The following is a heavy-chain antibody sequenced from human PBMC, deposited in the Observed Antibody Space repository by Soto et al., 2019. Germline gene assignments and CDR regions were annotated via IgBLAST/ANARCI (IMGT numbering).Heavy chain of an antibody. CDR1: GFTFSSYA. V-gene: IGHV3-30-3*01. CDR2: ISYDGSNK. Sequence: QVQLVESGGGVVQPGRSLRLSCAASGFTFSSYAMHWVRQAPGKGLEWVAVISYDGSNKYYADSVKGRFTISRDNSKNTLYLQMYSLRAEDTALFYCARAPGYGLYYFDYWGQGTLVTVSS. D-gene: IGHD2-8*01. CDR3: ARAPGYGLYYFDY. J-gene: IGHJ4*02.